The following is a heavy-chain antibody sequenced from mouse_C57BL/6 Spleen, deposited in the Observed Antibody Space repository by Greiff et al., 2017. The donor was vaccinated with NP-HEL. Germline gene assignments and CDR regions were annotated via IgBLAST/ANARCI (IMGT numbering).Heavy chain of an antibody. J-gene: IGHJ2*01. CDR3: ARRTVVAPFDY. CDR2: IDPSDSYT. Sequence: QVQLQQPGAELVMPGASVKLSCKASGYTFTSYWMHWVKQRPGQGLEWIGEIDPSDSYTNYNQKFKGKSTLTVDKSSSTAYMLLSSLTSEDSAVYYCARRTVVAPFDYWGQGTTLTVSS. CDR1: GYTFTSYW. D-gene: IGHD1-1*01. V-gene: IGHV1-69*01.